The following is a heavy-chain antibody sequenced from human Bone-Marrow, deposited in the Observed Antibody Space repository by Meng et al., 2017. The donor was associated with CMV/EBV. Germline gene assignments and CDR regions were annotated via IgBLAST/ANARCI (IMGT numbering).Heavy chain of an antibody. J-gene: IGHJ4*02. CDR1: GFTVSSNY. CDR3: ARGLFEETWTATCFDY. V-gene: IGHV3-53*01. Sequence: GESLKISCAASGFTVSSNYMSWVRQAPGKGLEWVSVIYSGGSTYYADSVKGRFTISRDNSKNTLYLQMNSLRAEDTAVYYCARGLFEETWTATCFDYWGQGTLVTVSS. CDR2: IYSGGST. D-gene: IGHD3/OR15-3a*01.